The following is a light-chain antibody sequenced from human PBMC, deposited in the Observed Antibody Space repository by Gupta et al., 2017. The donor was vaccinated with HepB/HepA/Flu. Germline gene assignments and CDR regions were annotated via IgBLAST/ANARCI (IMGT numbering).Light chain of an antibody. Sequence: VVPQSPIILSVSQGDRVTLSCRTTQNVGTNLAWYQRQVGQAPRPRVVGASSRATGIPARFIGRGSETEFSLIISSLQAEDVALYFCQQYERWPRRFGGGTRV. CDR1: QNVGTN. V-gene: IGKV3-15*01. J-gene: IGKJ4*02. CDR3: QQYERWPRR. CDR2: GAS.